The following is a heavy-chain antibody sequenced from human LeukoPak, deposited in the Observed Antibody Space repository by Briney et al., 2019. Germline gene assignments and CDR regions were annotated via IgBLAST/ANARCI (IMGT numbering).Heavy chain of an antibody. CDR2: VNFDGRNK. CDR1: GYIFRNYG. D-gene: IGHD1-26*01. Sequence: PGRSLRLSCAASGYIFRNYGMHWVRQAPGKGLEWLAAVNFDGRNKYYADSVKGRFTISRDDSKNTLYLQMNRLRPEDTGIYYCAKWEGNSEYYLDYWGQGTLVTVSS. CDR3: AKWEGNSEYYLDY. J-gene: IGHJ4*02. V-gene: IGHV3-33*06.